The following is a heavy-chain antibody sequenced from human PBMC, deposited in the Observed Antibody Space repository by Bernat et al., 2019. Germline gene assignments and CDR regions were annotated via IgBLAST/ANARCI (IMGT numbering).Heavy chain of an antibody. CDR3: ARDRATDFNYYGSSYYYYMDV. Sequence: QVQLVQSGAEVKKPGASVKVSCKASGYTFTSYGISWVRQAPGQGLEWMGWISAYNGNTNYAQKLQGRVTMTTDTSTSTAYMELRSLRSDDTAVYYCARDRATDFNYYGSSYYYYMDVWGKGTTVTVSS. CDR1: GYTFTSYG. J-gene: IGHJ6*03. V-gene: IGHV1-18*01. CDR2: ISAYNGNT. D-gene: IGHD3-10*01.